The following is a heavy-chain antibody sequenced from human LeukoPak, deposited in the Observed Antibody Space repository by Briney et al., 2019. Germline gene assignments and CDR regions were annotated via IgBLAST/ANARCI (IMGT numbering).Heavy chain of an antibody. D-gene: IGHD2-21*01. CDR1: GFTFSSYW. CDR3: ARDPLRGDGYTFDS. V-gene: IGHV3-7*01. CDR2: IKQDGSEK. Sequence: PGGSLRLSCAASGFTFSSYWMSWVRQAPGKGLEWVANIKQDGSEKYYVDSVKGRFTISRDNAKKLLFLQMNSLRAEDTAVYYCARDPLRGDGYTFDSWGQGTLVTVSS. J-gene: IGHJ4*02.